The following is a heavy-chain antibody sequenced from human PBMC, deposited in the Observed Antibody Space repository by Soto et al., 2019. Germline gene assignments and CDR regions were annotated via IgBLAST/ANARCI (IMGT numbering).Heavy chain of an antibody. CDR1: GGSISSYY. D-gene: IGHD3-22*01. CDR3: AREQDYYDSSGYYLDDYIWFDP. CDR2: IYYGGST. J-gene: IGHJ5*02. V-gene: IGHV4-59*01. Sequence: SGTLSFTCTVSGGSISSYYWSWIRRPPGKGLEWIGYIYYGGSTNYNPSLKSRVTISLDTAKNQCSLKLSSVPAADTAVYYCAREQDYYDSSGYYLDDYIWFDPWGQGTLVTVSS.